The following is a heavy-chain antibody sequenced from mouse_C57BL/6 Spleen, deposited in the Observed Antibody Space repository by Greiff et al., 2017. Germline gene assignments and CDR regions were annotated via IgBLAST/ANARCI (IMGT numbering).Heavy chain of an antibody. D-gene: IGHD1-1*01. CDR3: ASHYYGSSYDWYFDV. CDR2: IWTGGGT. V-gene: IGHV2-9-1*01. J-gene: IGHJ1*03. CDR1: GFSLTSYA. Sequence: QVQLKESGPGLVAPSQSLSITCTVSGFSLTSYAISWVRQPPGKGLEWLGVIWTGGGTNYNSALKSRLSSSKDNSKSQVFLKMNSLQTDDTARYYCASHYYGSSYDWYFDVWGTGTTVTVSS.